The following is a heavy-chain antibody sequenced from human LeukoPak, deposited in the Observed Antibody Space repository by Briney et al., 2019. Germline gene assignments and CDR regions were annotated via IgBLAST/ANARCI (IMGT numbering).Heavy chain of an antibody. CDR2: ISGSGGST. J-gene: IGHJ4*02. CDR3: AKGSRSNSFDY. CDR1: GFTFSSFA. Sequence: GGSLSLSCVASGFTFSSFAMSWVRQAPGKGLEWVSAISGSGGSTYYADSVKGRFTISRDNSKNTLYLQMNGLRAEDTAVYYCAKGSRSNSFDYWGQGTLVTVSS. V-gene: IGHV3-23*01. D-gene: IGHD6-13*01.